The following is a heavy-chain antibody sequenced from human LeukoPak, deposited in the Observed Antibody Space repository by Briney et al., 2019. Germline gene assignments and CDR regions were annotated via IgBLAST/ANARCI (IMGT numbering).Heavy chain of an antibody. CDR2: IIPIFGTA. J-gene: IGHJ4*02. V-gene: IGHV1-69*05. CDR1: GGTFSSYA. Sequence: SVKVSCKASGGTFSSYAISWVRQAPRQGLEWMGGIIPIFGTANYAQKFHGRVTITTDESPNTAYMELSSLIYEDTDVYDLPRDKGGRYVRRTHDAPFDYWGQGTLVTVSS. D-gene: IGHD3-9*01. CDR3: PRDKGGRYVRRTHDAPFDY.